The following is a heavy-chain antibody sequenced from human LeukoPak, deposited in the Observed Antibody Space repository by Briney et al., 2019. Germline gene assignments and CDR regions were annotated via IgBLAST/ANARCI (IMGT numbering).Heavy chain of an antibody. CDR1: GFTVSSNY. J-gene: IGHJ4*02. D-gene: IGHD6-19*01. CDR3: ARDSIAVAGRDY. CDR2: VYSGGNT. V-gene: IGHV3-53*01. Sequence: GGSLRLSCAASGFTVSSNYMSWVRQTPGKGLEWVSVVYSGGNTYYADSVKCRFTISRDNSKNTLYLQMNSLGAEATAVYDCARDSIAVAGRDYWGQGTLVTVSS.